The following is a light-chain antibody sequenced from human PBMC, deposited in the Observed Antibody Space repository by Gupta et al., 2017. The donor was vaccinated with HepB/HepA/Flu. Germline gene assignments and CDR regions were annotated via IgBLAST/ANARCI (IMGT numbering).Light chain of an antibody. CDR2: SNN. CDR1: RSNIGSNT. Sequence: QSVLTQPPSASGTPGQRVTISCSGSRSNIGSNTVNWYQQFPGTAPKLLIYSNNQRPSGVPDRFSGSKSGTSVSLAISGLQSEDEADYDCAAWDDSLNGVLFGGGTKLTVL. V-gene: IGLV1-44*01. CDR3: AAWDDSLNGVL. J-gene: IGLJ2*01.